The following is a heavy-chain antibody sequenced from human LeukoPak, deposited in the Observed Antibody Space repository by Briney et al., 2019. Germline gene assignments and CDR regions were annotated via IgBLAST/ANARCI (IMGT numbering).Heavy chain of an antibody. D-gene: IGHD5-12*01. J-gene: IGHJ4*02. CDR3: ARVSANGPNSGYDPFDY. CDR1: GFTFSSYS. CDR2: ISSSSSYI. Sequence: GGSLRLSCAASGFTFSSYSMNGVRQAPGKGLEWVSSISSSSSYIYYADSVKGRFTISRDNTKNSLYLQMNSLRAEDTAVYYCARVSANGPNSGYDPFDYWGQGTLVTVSS. V-gene: IGHV3-21*01.